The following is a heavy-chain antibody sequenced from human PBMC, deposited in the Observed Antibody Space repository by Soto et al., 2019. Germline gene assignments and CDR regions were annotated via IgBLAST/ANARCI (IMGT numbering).Heavy chain of an antibody. V-gene: IGHV4-31*03. CDR3: ARDSRYYDILTGPIPNYYYYGMDV. CDR2: IYYSGST. CDR1: GDSISSGGYY. J-gene: IGHJ6*02. Sequence: SETLSLTCTVSGDSISSGGYYWSWIRQHPGKGLEWIGYIYYSGSTYYNPSLKSRVTISVDTSKNQFSLKLSSVTAADTAVYYCARDSRYYDILTGPIPNYYYYGMDVWGQGTTVTVSS. D-gene: IGHD3-9*01.